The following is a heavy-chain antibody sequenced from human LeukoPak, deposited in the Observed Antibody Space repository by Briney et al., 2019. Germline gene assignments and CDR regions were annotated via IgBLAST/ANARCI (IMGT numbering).Heavy chain of an antibody. J-gene: IGHJ4*02. Sequence: GGSLRLSCAASGFTVSSNYMSWVRQAPGKGLEWVSVIYSGGSTYYADSVKGRFTISRDNSKNTLYLQMNSLRAEDTAVYYCARHAYYGSGSYYGYWGQGTLVTVSS. CDR2: IYSGGST. D-gene: IGHD3-10*01. CDR3: ARHAYYGSGSYYGY. V-gene: IGHV3-66*04. CDR1: GFTVSSNY.